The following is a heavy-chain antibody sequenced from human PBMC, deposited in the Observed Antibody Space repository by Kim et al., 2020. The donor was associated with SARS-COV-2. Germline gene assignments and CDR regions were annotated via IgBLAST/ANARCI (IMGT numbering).Heavy chain of an antibody. Sequence: SETLSHTCAVYGGSFSGYYWSWIRQPPGKGLEWIGEINHSGSTNYNPSLKSRVTISVDTSKNQFSLKLSSVTAADTAVYYCARRGAYTGYCSSTSCQASRRRYYYYVDIKGTGTTDTVS. V-gene: IGHV4-34*01. J-gene: IGHJ6*03. CDR1: GGSFSGYY. D-gene: IGHD2-2*01. CDR2: INHSGST. CDR3: ARRGAYTGYCSSTSCQASRRRYYYYVDI.